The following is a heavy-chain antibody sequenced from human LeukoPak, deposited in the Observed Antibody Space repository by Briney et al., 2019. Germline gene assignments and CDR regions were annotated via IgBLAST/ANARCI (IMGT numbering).Heavy chain of an antibody. D-gene: IGHD3-10*01. Sequence: GRSLRLSCAASGFTFSSYSMNWVRQAPGKGLEWVSSISSSSSYIYYADSVKGRFTISRDNAKNSLYLQMNSLRAEDTAVYYCARGGSRGAFDIWGQGTMVTVSS. V-gene: IGHV3-21*01. CDR2: ISSSSSYI. CDR3: ARGGSRGAFDI. CDR1: GFTFSSYS. J-gene: IGHJ3*02.